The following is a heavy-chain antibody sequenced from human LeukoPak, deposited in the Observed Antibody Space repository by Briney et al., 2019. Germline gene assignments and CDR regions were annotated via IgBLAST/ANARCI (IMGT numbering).Heavy chain of an antibody. Sequence: SETLSLTCTVSGGSISSYYWSWIRHPPGKGLEWIGYIYYSGSTNYNPSLKSRVTISVDTSKNQFSLKLSSVTAADTAVYYCARDSDYGGNYDAFDIWGQGTMVTVSS. D-gene: IGHD4-23*01. V-gene: IGHV4-59*01. J-gene: IGHJ3*02. CDR3: ARDSDYGGNYDAFDI. CDR1: GGSISSYY. CDR2: IYYSGST.